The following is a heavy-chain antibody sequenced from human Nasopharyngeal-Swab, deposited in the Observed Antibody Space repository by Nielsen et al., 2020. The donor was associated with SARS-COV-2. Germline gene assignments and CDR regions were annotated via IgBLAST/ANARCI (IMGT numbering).Heavy chain of an antibody. CDR3: AREEIVATYYFDF. CDR2: IYYSGST. V-gene: IGHV4-59*01. D-gene: IGHD5-12*01. CDR1: GGSISSYY. Sequence: SETLSLTCTVSGGSISSYYWSWIRQPPGKGLEWIGYIYYSGSTNYNPSLKSRVTISVDTSKNQFSLKLSSVTAADTAVYYCAREEIVATYYFDFWGRGTPVTVSS. J-gene: IGHJ4*02.